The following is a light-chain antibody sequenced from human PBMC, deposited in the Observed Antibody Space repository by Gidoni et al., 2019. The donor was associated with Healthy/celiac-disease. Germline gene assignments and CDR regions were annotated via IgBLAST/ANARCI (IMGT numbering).Light chain of an antibody. CDR3: QQYNSYSPT. CDR1: QSISIW. V-gene: IGKV1-5*03. J-gene: IGKJ1*01. Sequence: DIKMTQSPSTLSASVGDRVTITFRASQSISIWLAWYQQKPGKAPKLLIYKASSVESGVPSRFSGSGSGTEFTLTISSLQPDDFATYYCQQYNSYSPTFXQXTKVEIK. CDR2: KAS.